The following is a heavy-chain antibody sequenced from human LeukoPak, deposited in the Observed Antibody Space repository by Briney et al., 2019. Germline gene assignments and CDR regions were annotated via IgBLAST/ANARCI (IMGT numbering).Heavy chain of an antibody. V-gene: IGHV3-7*01. CDR3: ASCFGDYYHAAFDI. J-gene: IGHJ3*02. D-gene: IGHD4-17*01. Sequence: PGGSLRLSCAASGFTFGSYWMSWVRQAPGKGLEWVANIKQDGSEKYYVDSVKGRFTISRDNAKNSLYLQMNSLRAEDTAVYYCASCFGDYYHAAFDIWGQGTMVTVSS. CDR1: GFTFGSYW. CDR2: IKQDGSEK.